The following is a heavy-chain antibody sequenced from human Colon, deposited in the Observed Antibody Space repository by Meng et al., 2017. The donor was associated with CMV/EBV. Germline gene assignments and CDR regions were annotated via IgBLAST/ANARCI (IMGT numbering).Heavy chain of an antibody. D-gene: IGHD2-21*02. CDR2: IKQDGSEK. Sequence: GGSLRLSCAASGFTFSSYWMSWVRQAPGKGLEWVANIKQDGSEKYYVDSVKGRFTISRDNAKNSLYLQMNSLRAEDTAVYYCARGLLTNHYYGWDVWGQGTTVTVSS. CDR3: ARGLLTNHYYGWDV. V-gene: IGHV3-7*01. CDR1: GFTFSSYW. J-gene: IGHJ6*02.